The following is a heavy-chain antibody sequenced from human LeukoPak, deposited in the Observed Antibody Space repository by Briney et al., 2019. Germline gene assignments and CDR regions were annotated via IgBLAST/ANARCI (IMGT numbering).Heavy chain of an antibody. V-gene: IGHV3-33*01. J-gene: IGHJ3*02. CDR1: GFTFSSYG. CDR2: IWYDGSNK. Sequence: GRSLRLSCAASGFTFSSYGMHWVRQAPGKGLEWVAVIWYDGSNKYYADSVKGRFTISRDNSKNTLYLQMSSLRAEDTAVYYCARDTGYGDHDAFDIWGQGTMVTVSS. CDR3: ARDTGYGDHDAFDI. D-gene: IGHD4-17*01.